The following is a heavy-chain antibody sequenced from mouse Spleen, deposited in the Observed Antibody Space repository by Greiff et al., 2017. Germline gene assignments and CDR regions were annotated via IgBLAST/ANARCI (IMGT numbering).Heavy chain of an antibody. D-gene: IGHD2-1*01. CDR2: INPGSGGT. J-gene: IGHJ4*01. CDR3: ARESYYDGLYYAMDY. CDR1: GYAFTNYL. Sequence: QVQLQQSGAELVRPGTSVKVSCKASGYAFTNYLIEWVKQRPGQGLEWIGVINPGSGGTNYNEKFKGKATLTADKSSSTAYMQLSSLTSEDSAVYFCARESYYDGLYYAMDYWGQGTSVTVSS. V-gene: IGHV1-54*01.